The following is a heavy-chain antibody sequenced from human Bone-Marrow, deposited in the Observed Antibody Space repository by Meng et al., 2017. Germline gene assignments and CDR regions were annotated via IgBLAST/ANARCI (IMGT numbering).Heavy chain of an antibody. J-gene: IGHJ4*02. V-gene: IGHV5-51*01. CDR2: IYPGDSDT. Sequence: ESLKISCKGSGYSFTGYWIGWVRQMPGKGLEWMGIIYPGDSDTRYSPSFQGQVTISADTSISTAYLQWISLKASDTAMYYCARPLVVAGNTYYFDYWGQGTLVTVSS. CDR1: GYSFTGYW. D-gene: IGHD2-15*01. CDR3: ARPLVVAGNTYYFDY.